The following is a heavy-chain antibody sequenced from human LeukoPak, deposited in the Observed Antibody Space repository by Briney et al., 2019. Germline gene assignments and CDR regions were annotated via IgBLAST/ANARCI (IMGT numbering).Heavy chain of an antibody. Sequence: GASVKVSCKASGYTFTGYYMHWVRQAPGQGPEWMGWINPNSGGTNYAQKFQGRVTMTRDTSISTAYMELSRLRSDDTAVYYCAREEQCSGGSCYAFDYWGQGTLVTVSS. CDR3: AREEQCSGGSCYAFDY. D-gene: IGHD2-15*01. CDR2: INPNSGGT. CDR1: GYTFTGYY. V-gene: IGHV1-2*02. J-gene: IGHJ4*02.